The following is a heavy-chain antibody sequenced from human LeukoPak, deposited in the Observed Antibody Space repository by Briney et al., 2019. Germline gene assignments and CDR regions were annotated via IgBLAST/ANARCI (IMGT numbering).Heavy chain of an antibody. Sequence: GGSLRLSCAASGFTLINHAMSWVRQVPGKGLEWVSAISDSGANTYFADSVKGRFTISGDNSKNTLYLQMNSLRAEDTAVYYCASPKGGRYHEGFDYWGQGTLVTVSS. CDR1: GFTLINHA. CDR2: ISDSGANT. D-gene: IGHD1-26*01. CDR3: ASPKGGRYHEGFDY. V-gene: IGHV3-23*01. J-gene: IGHJ4*02.